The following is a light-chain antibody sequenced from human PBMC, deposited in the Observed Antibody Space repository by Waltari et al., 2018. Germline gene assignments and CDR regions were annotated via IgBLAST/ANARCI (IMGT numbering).Light chain of an antibody. V-gene: IGLV1-40*01. J-gene: IGLJ3*02. CDR3: QSYDSSLGGWV. Sequence: QSVLTQPPSVSGAPGQRVSISCTGRGAHSVSDSDVHWYKQLPGTAPKLVIYTNNNRPSGVPDRFSGSKSATSASLAITGLQPEDEAEYYCQSYDSSLGGWVFGGGTKLTVL. CDR2: TNN. CDR1: GAHSVSDSD.